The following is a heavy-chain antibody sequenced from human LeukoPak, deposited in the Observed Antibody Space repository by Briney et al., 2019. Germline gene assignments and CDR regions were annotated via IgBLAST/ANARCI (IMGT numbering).Heavy chain of an antibody. J-gene: IGHJ3*02. Sequence: GGSLRLSCAASGFTVSSNYMSWVRQAPGKGLEWVSVIYSGGSTYYADSVKGRFTISRDNSKNTLYLQMNSLRAEDTAVYYCARELEQQLDQNDAFDIWGQGTMVTVSS. V-gene: IGHV3-66*01. CDR3: ARELEQQLDQNDAFDI. CDR1: GFTVSSNY. D-gene: IGHD6-13*01. CDR2: IYSGGST.